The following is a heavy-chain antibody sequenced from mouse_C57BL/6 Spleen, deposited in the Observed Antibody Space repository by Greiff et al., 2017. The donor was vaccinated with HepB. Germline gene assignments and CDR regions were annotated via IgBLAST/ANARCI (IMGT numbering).Heavy chain of an antibody. V-gene: IGHV5-17*01. CDR3: ARTDYGYYFDY. CDR1: GFTFSDYG. Sequence: EVKLQESGGGLVKPGGSLKLSCAASGFTFSDYGMHWVRQAPEKGLEWVAYISSGSSTIYYADTVKGRFTISRDNAKNTLFLQMTSLRSEDTAMYYCARTDYGYYFDYWGQGTTLTVSS. J-gene: IGHJ2*01. CDR2: ISSGSSTI. D-gene: IGHD2-4*01.